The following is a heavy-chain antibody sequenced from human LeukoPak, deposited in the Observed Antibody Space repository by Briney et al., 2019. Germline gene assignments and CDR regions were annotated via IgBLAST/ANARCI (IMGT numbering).Heavy chain of an antibody. D-gene: IGHD1-26*01. CDR2: IYYSGSI. CDR3: ARSRSGSYFFDY. Sequence: PSETLSLTCAVSGYFISIINCWGWIRQPPGKGLEWIGYIYYSGSICNSPSLKSRVAMSVDTSTNQFSLKLSSVTAADTAVYYCARSRSGSYFFDYWGQGTLVTVSS. CDR1: GYFISIINC. V-gene: IGHV4-28*05. J-gene: IGHJ4*02.